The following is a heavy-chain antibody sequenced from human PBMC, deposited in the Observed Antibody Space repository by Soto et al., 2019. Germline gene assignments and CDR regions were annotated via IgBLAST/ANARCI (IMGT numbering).Heavy chain of an antibody. CDR1: GGSISSGGYY. V-gene: IGHV4-31*03. CDR3: ARRRVVVIGATRGDAFDI. D-gene: IGHD2-15*01. CDR2: IYYSGST. J-gene: IGHJ3*02. Sequence: PSETLSLTCTVSGGSISSGGYYWSWIRQHPGKGLEWIGYIYYSGSTYYNQSLKSRVTISVDTSKNQFSLQLSSVTAADTALFYCARRRVVVIGATRGDAFDIWGQGTLVTVSS.